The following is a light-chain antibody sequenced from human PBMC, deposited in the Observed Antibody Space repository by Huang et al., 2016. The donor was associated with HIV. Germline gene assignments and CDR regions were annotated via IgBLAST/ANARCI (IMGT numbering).Light chain of an antibody. Sequence: EIVLTQSPATLSLSPGEGAKLSCRASQSISSNLAWYQQKPVQSPRLLIYDASKRTTGVPARYSGRGSGTDFTLTISGLEPEDFAIYYCQQRTNWPPNTFGQGTRLEI. CDR1: QSISSN. V-gene: IGKV3-11*01. CDR2: DAS. CDR3: QQRTNWPPNT. J-gene: IGKJ2*01.